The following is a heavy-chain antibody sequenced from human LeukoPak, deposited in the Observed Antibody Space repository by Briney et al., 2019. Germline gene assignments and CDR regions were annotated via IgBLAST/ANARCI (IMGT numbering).Heavy chain of an antibody. D-gene: IGHD2-15*01. CDR2: INHSGST. CDR3: ARIRRYCSGGSCYSGLKLGVSYYFDY. CDR1: GGSFSGYY. V-gene: IGHV4-34*01. Sequence: PSETLSLTCAVYGGSFSGYYWSWIRQPLGKGLEWIGEINHSGSTNYNPSLKSRVTISVDTSKNQFSLKLSSVTAADTAVYYCARIRRYCSGGSCYSGLKLGVSYYFDYWGQGTLVTVSS. J-gene: IGHJ4*02.